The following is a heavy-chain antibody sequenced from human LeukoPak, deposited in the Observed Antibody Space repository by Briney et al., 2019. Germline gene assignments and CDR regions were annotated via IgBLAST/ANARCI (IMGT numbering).Heavy chain of an antibody. CDR1: GGSISSYY. J-gene: IGHJ3*02. Sequence: EPSETLSLTCTVSGGSISSYYWSGIRQPPGKGLEWIGYIYYSGSTNYNPSLKSRVTISVDTSKNQFSLKLSSVTAADTAVYYCARDHGNGDAFDIWGQGTMVTVSS. CDR3: ARDHGNGDAFDI. CDR2: IYYSGST. D-gene: IGHD1-14*01. V-gene: IGHV4-59*01.